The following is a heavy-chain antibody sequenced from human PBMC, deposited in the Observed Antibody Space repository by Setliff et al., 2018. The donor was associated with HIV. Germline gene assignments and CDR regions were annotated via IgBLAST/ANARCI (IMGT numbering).Heavy chain of an antibody. CDR1: GYTFSNYG. J-gene: IGHJ4*02. Sequence: ASVKVSCKASGYTFSNYGISWLRQAPGQGPEWMGWISGDNGDTNYAQKFQGRVTMTRDTSISTAYMELSRLRSDDTAVYYCARDLASKAFDYWGQGTLVTVSS. V-gene: IGHV1-18*01. CDR2: ISGDNGDT. CDR3: ARDLASKAFDY.